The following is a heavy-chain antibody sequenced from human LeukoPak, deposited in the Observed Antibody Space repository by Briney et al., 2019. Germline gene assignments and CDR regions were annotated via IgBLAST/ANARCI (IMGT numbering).Heavy chain of an antibody. CDR1: GFSFRNYA. V-gene: IGHV3-30*03. J-gene: IGHJ4*02. Sequence: GRSLRLSCAVSGFSFRNYAMHWVRQAPGKGLEWVAVTSSDETNKYYADSVKGRFTVSRDNSKNTLYLQMNSLRAEDTALYYCARDGRPLDYWGQGTLVTVSS. CDR3: ARDGRPLDY. CDR2: TSSDETNK.